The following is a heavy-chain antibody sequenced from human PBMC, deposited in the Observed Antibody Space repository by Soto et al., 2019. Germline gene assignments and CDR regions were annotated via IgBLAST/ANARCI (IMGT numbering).Heavy chain of an antibody. Sequence: EVQLVESGGGLVQPGGSLRLSCAASGFSFSSYCMYWVRQAPGKGLVWVSRVNSNGSSTYYADSVKGRFTISRDNAKKTLYLQMNSLRAEDTAVYYCASEQFVLESNPSGGIDYWGQGALVIVS. D-gene: IGHD6-25*01. CDR2: VNSNGSST. V-gene: IGHV3-74*01. CDR3: ASEQFVLESNPSGGIDY. CDR1: GFSFSSYC. J-gene: IGHJ4*02.